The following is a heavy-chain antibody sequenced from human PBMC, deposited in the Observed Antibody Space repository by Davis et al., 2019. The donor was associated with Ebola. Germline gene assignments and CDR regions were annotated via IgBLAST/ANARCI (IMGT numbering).Heavy chain of an antibody. V-gene: IGHV1-46*01. CDR3: ARGGTGTKEQNYYYDGMDV. J-gene: IGHJ6*04. CDR1: GGTFSSYT. CDR2: INPSGGST. Sequence: AASVKVSCKASGGTFSSYTISWVRQAPGQGLEWMGIINPSGGSTSYAQKFQGRVTMTRDTSMSTVYMELSSLRSEDTAVYYCARGGTGTKEQNYYYDGMDVWGKGTTVTVSS. D-gene: IGHD1-1*01.